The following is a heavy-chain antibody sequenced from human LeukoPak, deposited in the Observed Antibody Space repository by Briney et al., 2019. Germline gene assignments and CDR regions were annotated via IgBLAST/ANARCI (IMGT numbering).Heavy chain of an antibody. Sequence: GGSLRLSCAASGFNFSSYSMNWVRQAPGKGLEWVSSISGSSRYIYYADSVRGRFTISRDNAKNSLNLQMNSLRADDTAFFYCARPKTTVTTLDYWGQGTLVTVSS. J-gene: IGHJ4*02. CDR1: GFNFSSYS. CDR3: ARPKTTVTTLDY. CDR2: ISGSSRYI. D-gene: IGHD4-17*01. V-gene: IGHV3-21*01.